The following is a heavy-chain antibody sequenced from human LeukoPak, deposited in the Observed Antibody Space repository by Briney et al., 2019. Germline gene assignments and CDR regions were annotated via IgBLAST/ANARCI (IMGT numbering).Heavy chain of an antibody. CDR3: ARDHSGSQHWFDP. CDR2: INPSVGST. V-gene: IGHV1-46*01. Sequence: ASVKVSCKASGYTFTTYYVHWVRQAPGQGLEWMGVINPSVGSTSYAQKFQGRVTMTRDTSTSTVYMEMSSLRSEDTAVYHCARDHSGSQHWFDPWGQGTLVTVSS. CDR1: GYTFTTYY. D-gene: IGHD1-26*01. J-gene: IGHJ5*02.